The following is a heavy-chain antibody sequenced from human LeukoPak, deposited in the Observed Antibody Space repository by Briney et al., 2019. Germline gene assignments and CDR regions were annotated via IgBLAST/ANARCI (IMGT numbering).Heavy chain of an antibody. CDR2: ISSSGRNT. Sequence: PGGSLRLSCAASGFTFSSYEMNWVRQAPGKGLEWVSYISSSGRNTYYADSVKGRFTISRDNSRSTVDLQMNSLRVEDTGIYYCARDEIPSGTWGQGTMVIVSS. CDR1: GFTFSSYE. CDR3: ARDEIPSGT. D-gene: IGHD6-25*01. V-gene: IGHV3-48*03. J-gene: IGHJ3*01.